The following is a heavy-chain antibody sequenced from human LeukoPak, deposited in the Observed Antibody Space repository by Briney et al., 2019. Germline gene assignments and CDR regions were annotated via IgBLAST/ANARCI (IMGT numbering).Heavy chain of an antibody. J-gene: IGHJ4*02. CDR3: ARRLAAGPIDY. Sequence: SETLSLTCTVSGGSISSSSYYWGWIRQPPGKGLEWIGSIYYSGSTYYNPSLKSRVTISVDTSKNQFSLKLSSVTAADTAVYYCARRLAAGPIDYWGQGTLVTVSS. CDR1: GGSISSSSYY. D-gene: IGHD6-13*01. V-gene: IGHV4-39*07. CDR2: IYYSGST.